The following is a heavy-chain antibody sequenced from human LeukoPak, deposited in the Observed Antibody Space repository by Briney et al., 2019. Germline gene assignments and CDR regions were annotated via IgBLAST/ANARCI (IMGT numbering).Heavy chain of an antibody. CDR3: ARGRWLLLDY. Sequence: SETLSLTCTVSGVSISSGGYYWSWIRQHPGKGLEWIGYIYYSGSTYYNPSLKSRVTISVDTSKNQFSLKLSSVTAADTAVYYCARGRWLLLDYWGQGTLVTVSS. V-gene: IGHV4-31*03. D-gene: IGHD3-22*01. CDR2: IYYSGST. J-gene: IGHJ4*02. CDR1: GVSISSGGYY.